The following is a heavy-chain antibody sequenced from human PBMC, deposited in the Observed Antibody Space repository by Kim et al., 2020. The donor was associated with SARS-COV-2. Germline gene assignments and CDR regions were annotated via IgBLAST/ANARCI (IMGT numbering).Heavy chain of an antibody. D-gene: IGHD3-9*01. V-gene: IGHV1-69*06. J-gene: IGHJ6*02. CDR2: IIPIFGTA. CDR3: ARDYLYDILTGLNYYYYGMDV. Sequence: SVKVSCKASGGTFSSYAISWVRQAPGQGLEWMGGIIPIFGTANYAQKFQGRVTITADKSTSTAYMELSSLRSEDTAVYYCARDYLYDILTGLNYYYYGMDVWGQGTTVTVSS. CDR1: GGTFSSYA.